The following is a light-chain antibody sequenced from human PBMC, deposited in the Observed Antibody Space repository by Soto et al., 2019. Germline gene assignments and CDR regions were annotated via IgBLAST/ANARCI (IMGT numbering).Light chain of an antibody. Sequence: DIVLTQSPGTLSVSPGERATLSCRASQTINSNYLAWYQQKPGQPPSLLIYGTSSRATGIPDRFSGSGSGTDFTLTISRLGPEDSAIYYCQQYGSWTFGQGTKVEIK. CDR1: QTINSNY. V-gene: IGKV3-20*01. J-gene: IGKJ1*01. CDR2: GTS. CDR3: QQYGSWT.